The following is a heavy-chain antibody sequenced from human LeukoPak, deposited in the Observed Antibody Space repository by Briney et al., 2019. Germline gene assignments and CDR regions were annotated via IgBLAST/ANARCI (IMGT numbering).Heavy chain of an antibody. V-gene: IGHV3-23*01. CDR3: AKRGYGYGQFDY. J-gene: IGHJ4*02. Sequence: PGGSLRLSCAASGFTFSSYAMNWVRQAPGKGLEWVSAISDSGGYTYYADSVKGRFTISRDNSKNTLYLQMNSLRAEDTAVYYCAKRGYGYGQFDYWGQGTLVTVSS. D-gene: IGHD5-18*01. CDR2: ISDSGGYT. CDR1: GFTFSSYA.